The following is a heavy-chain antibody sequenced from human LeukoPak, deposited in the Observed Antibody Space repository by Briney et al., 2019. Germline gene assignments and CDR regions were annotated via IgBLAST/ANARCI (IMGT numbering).Heavy chain of an antibody. D-gene: IGHD3-3*01. V-gene: IGHV3-33*06. CDR1: GFTFSSYG. J-gene: IGHJ6*02. CDR2: IWYDGSNK. CDR3: AKSVAIYFYYGLDV. Sequence: PGRSLRLSCAASGFTFSSYGMHWVRQAPGKGLEWVAVIWYDGSNKYYADSVKGRFTISRDNSKNTLFLQMNSLRVEDTAPYYCAKSVAIYFYYGLDVWGQGTTVTVSS.